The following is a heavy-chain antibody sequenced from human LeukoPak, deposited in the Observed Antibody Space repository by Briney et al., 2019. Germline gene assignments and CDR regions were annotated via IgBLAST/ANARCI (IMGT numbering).Heavy chain of an antibody. V-gene: IGHV3-7*01. Sequence: WGSQRLSCAASGFTLSNYWMSWVRQAPGKGLEWMANIKEDGSEKSYVDSVKGRFTISRDNTKNSLHLQLNSLRAEDTAVYYCTRQGHHNFEYWGQGTLVTVSS. CDR1: GFTLSNYW. CDR2: IKEDGSEK. D-gene: IGHD1-14*01. J-gene: IGHJ4*02. CDR3: TRQGHHNFEY.